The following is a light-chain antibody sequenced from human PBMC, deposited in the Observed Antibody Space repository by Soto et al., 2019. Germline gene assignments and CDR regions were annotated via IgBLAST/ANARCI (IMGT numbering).Light chain of an antibody. CDR1: QSVSSSY. CDR3: QQYGSSPGT. Sequence: EIVLTQSPGTLSLSPGERATLSCRASQSVSSSYLAWYQQKPGQAPRLLIDGASSRATGIPDRFSGSGSGTDFTLTISRLEPEDFAVYYCQQYGSSPGTF. J-gene: IGKJ1*01. CDR2: GAS. V-gene: IGKV3-20*01.